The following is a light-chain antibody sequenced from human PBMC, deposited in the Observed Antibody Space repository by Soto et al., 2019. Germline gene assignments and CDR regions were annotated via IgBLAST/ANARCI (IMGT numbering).Light chain of an antibody. CDR1: QSLSSW. Sequence: DIPMPPSPSTLSASVGARVTLTCRASQSLSSWLAWYQQKPGKAPKLLIYEASSLESGVPSRFSGSGSGTEFTLTISSLQPDEFATYYCQQYKSYSYTFGQGTKLEIK. V-gene: IGKV1-5*03. J-gene: IGKJ2*01. CDR3: QQYKSYSYT. CDR2: EAS.